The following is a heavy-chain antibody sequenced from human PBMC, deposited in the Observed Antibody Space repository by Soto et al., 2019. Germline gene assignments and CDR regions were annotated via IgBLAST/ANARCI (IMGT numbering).Heavy chain of an antibody. CDR1: GFALTYIGEG. CDR3: THVRQWDGTHSYDY. D-gene: IGHD1-26*01. Sequence: ESGPTLVNPTQTLTLTCTFSGFALTYIGEGVGWIRQPPGKALEWLALVYWDDDKRYNPSLRSRLTITKDTSKKQVVLTMTNMDPVDTATYFCTHVRQWDGTHSYDYWGRGTLVTVSS. V-gene: IGHV2-5*02. J-gene: IGHJ4*02. CDR2: VYWDDDK.